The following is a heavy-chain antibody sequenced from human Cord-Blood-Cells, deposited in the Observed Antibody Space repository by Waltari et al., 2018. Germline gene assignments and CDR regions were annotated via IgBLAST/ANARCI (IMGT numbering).Heavy chain of an antibody. J-gene: IGHJ4*02. CDR2: CDSEDDAT. CDR3: ATDRRIYGSGCYYNY. Sequence: QVQLVQSGAEVKKPGASVKVSCKVSGYTLTELSMHWVRQAPGKGLEWMGGCDSEDDATIYAQKFQGRVTRTEDTTTDTAYMELSSLKAEDTAVYYCATDRRIYGSGCYYNYWGQGTLVTVSS. CDR1: GYTLTELS. V-gene: IGHV1-24*01. D-gene: IGHD3-10*01.